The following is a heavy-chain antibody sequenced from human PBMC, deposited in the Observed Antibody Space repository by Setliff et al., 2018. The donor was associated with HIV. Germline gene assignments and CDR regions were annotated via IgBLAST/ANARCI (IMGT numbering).Heavy chain of an antibody. Sequence: PSETLSLTCVVSGYSITSGYYWGWIRQPPGRGLEWIAMIYRSGTTYYNTSLKSRVTISLDGPKNQFSLKTEDTALYYCAKSADRGVINYFDYWGQGTLVTVSS. V-gene: IGHV4-38-2*01. D-gene: IGHD3-10*01. CDR2: IYRSGTT. J-gene: IGHJ4*02. CDR3: RGVINYFDY. CDR1: GYSITSGYY.